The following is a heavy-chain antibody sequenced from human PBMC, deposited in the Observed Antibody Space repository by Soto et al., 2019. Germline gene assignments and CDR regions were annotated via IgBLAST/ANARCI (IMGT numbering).Heavy chain of an antibody. V-gene: IGHV1-18*01. CDR1: GYTFTSYG. Sequence: ASVKSCKASGYTFTSYGISWVRQAPGQGLEWMGWISAYNGNTNYAQKLQGRVTMTTDTSTSTAYMELRSLRSDDTAVYYCARDFAGLVALYWGQGTLVTVSS. D-gene: IGHD5-12*01. CDR3: ARDFAGLVALY. J-gene: IGHJ4*02. CDR2: ISAYNGNT.